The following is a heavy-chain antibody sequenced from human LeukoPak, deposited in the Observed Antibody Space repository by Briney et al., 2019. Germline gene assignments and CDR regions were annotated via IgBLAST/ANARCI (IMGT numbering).Heavy chain of an antibody. CDR1: GCTLSTYW. CDR3: ARDRGSSGRLGRFDN. D-gene: IGHD6-19*01. Sequence: PGGSLRLSCAASGCTLSTYWMTWVRQAPGKGLEWVANIKQDGSEKYYVDSVKGRFTISRDNAKKLLYLQMNSLRVEDTAVYYCARDRGSSGRLGRFDNWGQGTLVTVSP. J-gene: IGHJ4*02. V-gene: IGHV3-7*01. CDR2: IKQDGSEK.